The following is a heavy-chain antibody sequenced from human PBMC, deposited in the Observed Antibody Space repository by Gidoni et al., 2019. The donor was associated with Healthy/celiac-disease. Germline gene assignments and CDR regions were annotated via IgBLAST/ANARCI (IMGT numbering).Heavy chain of an antibody. V-gene: IGHV1-69*08. CDR2: IIPILGIA. Sequence: QVQLVQSGAEVKKPGSSVKVSCKASGGTFSSYTISWVRQAPGQGLEWMGRIIPILGIANYAQKFQGRVTITADKSTSTAYMELSSLRSEDTAVYYCAREGSGYSSGWYGYYWGQGTLVTVSS. J-gene: IGHJ4*02. CDR1: GGTFSSYT. CDR3: AREGSGYSSGWYGYY. D-gene: IGHD6-19*01.